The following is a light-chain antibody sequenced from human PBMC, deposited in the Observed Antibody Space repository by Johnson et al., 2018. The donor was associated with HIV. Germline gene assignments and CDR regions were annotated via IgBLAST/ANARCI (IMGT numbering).Light chain of an antibody. J-gene: IGLJ1*01. V-gene: IGLV1-51*01. CDR1: SSNIGNNY. CDR3: GTWDSSLSACYV. Sequence: QSVLTQPPSVSAAPGQKVTISCSGSSSNIGNNYVSWYQQLPGTAPKLLIYDNNKRPSGIPARFSGSKSGTSATLGITGLQTGDEADYYCGTWDSSLSACYVFGTGTKVTVL. CDR2: DNN.